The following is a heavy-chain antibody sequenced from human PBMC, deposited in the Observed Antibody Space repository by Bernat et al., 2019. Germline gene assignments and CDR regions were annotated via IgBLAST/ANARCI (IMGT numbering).Heavy chain of an antibody. CDR2: ISYDGSNK. CDR3: ARASHCSSTSCYTRFSLDV. J-gene: IGHJ6*02. Sequence: QVQLVESGGGVVQPGRSLRLSCAASGFTFSSYAMHWVRQAPGKGLEWVAVISYDGSNKYYADSVKGRFTISRDNSKNTLYLQMNSLRAEDTAVDYCARASHCSSTSCYTRFSLDVWGQGTTVTVSS. V-gene: IGHV3-30-3*01. CDR1: GFTFSSYA. D-gene: IGHD2-2*02.